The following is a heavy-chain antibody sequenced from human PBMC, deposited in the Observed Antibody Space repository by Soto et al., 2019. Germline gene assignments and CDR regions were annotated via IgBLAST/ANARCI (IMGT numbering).Heavy chain of an antibody. CDR1: GGSISSGDYY. D-gene: IGHD3-22*01. V-gene: IGHV4-30-4*01. J-gene: IGHJ6*02. CDR3: ARVGRYYYDSSGYYYDGMDV. CDR2: IYYSGST. Sequence: KTSETLSLTCTVSGGSISSGDYYWSWIRQPPGKGLEWIGYIYYSGSTYYNPSLKSRVTISVDTSKNQFSLKLSSVTAADTAVYYCARVGRYYYDSSGYYYDGMDVWGQGTTVTVSS.